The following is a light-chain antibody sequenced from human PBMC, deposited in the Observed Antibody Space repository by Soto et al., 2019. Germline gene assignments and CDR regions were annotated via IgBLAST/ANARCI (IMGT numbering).Light chain of an antibody. V-gene: IGKV1-33*01. Sequence: DIQMTQSPSSLSASVGDRVTITCRASQGISGYLNWYQQRPGKAPKLLIYDASNLQTGVPSRFTGRGSGTDFILTISSVQPDDSGTYYCQQYDDLPITFGQGTRLEIK. CDR3: QQYDDLPIT. CDR2: DAS. CDR1: QGISGY. J-gene: IGKJ5*01.